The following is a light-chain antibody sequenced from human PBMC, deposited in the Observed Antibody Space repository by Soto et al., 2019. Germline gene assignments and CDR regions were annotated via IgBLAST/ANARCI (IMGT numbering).Light chain of an antibody. CDR2: DAS. CDR1: QSVNSY. Sequence: SPGERATLSCRASQSVNSYLAWYQQKPGQAPRLLIYDASNRATGIPARFSGSGSETDFTLTISSLEPEDFAVYYCQQRRSWPITFGQGTRLEIK. CDR3: QQRRSWPIT. V-gene: IGKV3-11*01. J-gene: IGKJ5*01.